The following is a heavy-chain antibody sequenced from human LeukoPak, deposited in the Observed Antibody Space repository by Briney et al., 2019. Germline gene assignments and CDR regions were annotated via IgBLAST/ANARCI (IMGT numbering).Heavy chain of an antibody. Sequence: PGGSLRLSCAASGFTFSSYGMHWVRQAPGKGLEWVAVISYDGSNKYYADSVKGRFTISRDNSKNTLYLQMNSLRAEDTAVYYCAKGVGYGDYAPYYYGMDVWGQGTTVTVSS. CDR1: GFTFSSYG. V-gene: IGHV3-30*18. D-gene: IGHD4-17*01. CDR2: ISYDGSNK. CDR3: AKGVGYGDYAPYYYGMDV. J-gene: IGHJ6*02.